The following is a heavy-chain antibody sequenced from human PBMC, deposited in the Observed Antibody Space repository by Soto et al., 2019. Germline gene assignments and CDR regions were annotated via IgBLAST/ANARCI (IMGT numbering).Heavy chain of an antibody. J-gene: IGHJ4*02. D-gene: IGHD1-26*01. Sequence: QVQLVQSGAEVKKPGSSVKVSCKASGGTFSSYSINWVRQAPGQGLEWMGEIIPICGTANYAQKFQGRVTITADESASAAYLELSSLRSEGTAVYYCARDGGRHSGGSDYWGQGTLVTVSS. V-gene: IGHV1-69*01. CDR2: IIPICGTA. CDR3: ARDGGRHSGGSDY. CDR1: GGTFSSYS.